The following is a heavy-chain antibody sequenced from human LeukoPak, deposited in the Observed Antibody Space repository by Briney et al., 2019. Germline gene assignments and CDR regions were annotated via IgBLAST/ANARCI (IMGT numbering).Heavy chain of an antibody. J-gene: IGHJ4*02. V-gene: IGHV3-48*03. CDR2: ISDSGRTT. Sequence: GGSLRLSCAVSGLTFSNFKMNWVRQAPGKGLEWVSYISDSGRTTFYADSVKGRFTISRDNSKNTLYLQMNNLRAEDAAVYYCARADLGSCSGGSCYGHYWGQGTLVTVSS. CDR1: GLTFSNFK. CDR3: ARADLGSCSGGSCYGHY. D-gene: IGHD2-15*01.